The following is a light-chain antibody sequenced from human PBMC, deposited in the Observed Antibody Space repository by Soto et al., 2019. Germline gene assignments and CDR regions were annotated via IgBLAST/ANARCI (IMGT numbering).Light chain of an antibody. CDR1: SSDVGGYNY. V-gene: IGLV2-14*01. J-gene: IGLJ7*01. Sequence: QSALTQPASVSGSPGQSITISCTGTSSDVGGYNYVSWYQQHPGKAPKLMIYEVSNRPSGLSNRFSGSKSGNTASLTISGLQAEDEADYYCSSYTSSSLPVFGGGTQLTVL. CDR3: SSYTSSSLPV. CDR2: EVS.